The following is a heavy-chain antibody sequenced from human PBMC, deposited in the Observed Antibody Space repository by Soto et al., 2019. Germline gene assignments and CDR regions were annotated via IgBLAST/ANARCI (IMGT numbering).Heavy chain of an antibody. CDR3: ARQRTTVVTQAYFDH. CDR2: IYYSGRS. V-gene: IGHV4-39*01. J-gene: IGHJ4*02. Sequence: TSETLSLTCTVSGGSITSSSYYWGWIRQPPGKGLEWIGGIYYSGRSYYNPSLKSRVTMSVDTSKNQFSLTLNSVTAADAAVYYCARQRTTVVTQAYFDHWGQGTLVTVSS. CDR1: GGSITSSSYY. D-gene: IGHD4-17*01.